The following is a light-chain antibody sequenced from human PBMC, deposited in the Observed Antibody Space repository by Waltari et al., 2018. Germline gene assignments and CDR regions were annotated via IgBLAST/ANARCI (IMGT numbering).Light chain of an antibody. V-gene: IGLV2-14*01. CDR3: SSYTTSSAPGV. J-gene: IGLJ1*01. CDR2: EVS. CDR1: DSAVGAYDF. Sequence: QSALTQPASVSGSPGQSITISCSGTDSAVGAYDFVSWYQQHPGKAPHPIIYEVSNRPSGISNRFSASKSGNTASLTISGLQAEDEADDYCSSYTTSSAPGVFGTGTRVTVL.